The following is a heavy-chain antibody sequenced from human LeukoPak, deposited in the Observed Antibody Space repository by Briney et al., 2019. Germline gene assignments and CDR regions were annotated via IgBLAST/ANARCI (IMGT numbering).Heavy chain of an antibody. CDR1: VGSFSGYY. D-gene: IGHD2-15*01. Sequence: SETLSLTCAVYVGSFSGYYWSWIRQPPGKGLEWIGEINHSGSTNYNPSLKSRVTISVDTSKNQFSLKLSSVTAADTAVYYCAREVVVVVAATWTQPAYYYYMDVWGKGTRSPSP. J-gene: IGHJ6*03. CDR2: INHSGST. V-gene: IGHV4-34*01. CDR3: AREVVVVVAATWTQPAYYYYMDV.